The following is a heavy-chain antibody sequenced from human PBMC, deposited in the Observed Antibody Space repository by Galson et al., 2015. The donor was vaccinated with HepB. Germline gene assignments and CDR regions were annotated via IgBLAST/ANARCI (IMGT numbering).Heavy chain of an antibody. CDR2: IYYSGST. Sequence: TLSLTCAVYGGSFSDYYWSWIRQPPGKGLEWIGYIYYSGSTYYNPSLKSRVTISVDTSKNQFSLKLSSVTAADTAVYYCARTRSLREGWYFDLWGRGTLVTVSS. D-gene: IGHD5-24*01. CDR1: GGSFSDYY. V-gene: IGHV4-30-4*01. CDR3: ARTRSLREGWYFDL. J-gene: IGHJ2*01.